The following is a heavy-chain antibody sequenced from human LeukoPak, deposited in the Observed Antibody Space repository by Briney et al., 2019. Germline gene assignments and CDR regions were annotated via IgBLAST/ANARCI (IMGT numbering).Heavy chain of an antibody. Sequence: ASVKVSCKASGYTFTSYYMHWVRQAPGQGLEWMGIINPSGGSTSYAQKFQDRVTMTRDTSTSTVYMELSSLRSEDTAVYYCARDRDCSGGSCYSRYYFDYWGQGTLVTVSS. J-gene: IGHJ4*02. D-gene: IGHD2-15*01. V-gene: IGHV1-46*01. CDR2: INPSGGST. CDR1: GYTFTSYY. CDR3: ARDRDCSGGSCYSRYYFDY.